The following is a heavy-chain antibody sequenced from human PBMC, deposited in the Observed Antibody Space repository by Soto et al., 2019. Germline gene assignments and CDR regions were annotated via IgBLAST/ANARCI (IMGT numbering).Heavy chain of an antibody. Sequence: PGGSLRLSCAASGFTFSSYGMHWVRQAPGKGLEWVAVTWYDGSNKYYADSAKGRFTISRDNSKNTLYLQMNSLRAEDTAVYYCARGSFDYWGQGTLVTVSS. CDR1: GFTFSSYG. D-gene: IGHD2-15*01. CDR2: TWYDGSNK. V-gene: IGHV3-33*01. J-gene: IGHJ4*02. CDR3: ARGSFDY.